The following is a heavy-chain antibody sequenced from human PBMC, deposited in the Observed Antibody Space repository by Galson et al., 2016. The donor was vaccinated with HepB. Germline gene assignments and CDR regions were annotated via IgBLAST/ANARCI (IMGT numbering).Heavy chain of an antibody. V-gene: IGHV3-30*18. CDR2: ISYDGNNK. J-gene: IGHJ3*02. CDR1: GFTFSSYG. D-gene: IGHD3-9*01. CDR3: AKKAHILTGPDAFDI. Sequence: SLRLSCAASGFTFSSYGLHWVRQAPGKGLEWVAVISYDGNNKYYADSVKGRFTISRDNSKNTLYLQMSSLRAEDTAVYYCAKKAHILTGPDAFDIWGQGTMVTVSS.